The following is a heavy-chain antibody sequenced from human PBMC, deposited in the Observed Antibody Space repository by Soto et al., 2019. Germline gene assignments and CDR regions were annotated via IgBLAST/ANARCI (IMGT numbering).Heavy chain of an antibody. V-gene: IGHV3-23*01. CDR1: GFTFSSYA. D-gene: IGHD3-22*01. Sequence: GGSLRLSCAASGFTFSSYAMSWVRQAPGKGLEWVSAISGSGGSTYYADSVKGRFTLSRDNSKNTLYLQMNSLRAEDTAVYYCAKGPNYYDSSGYPDYWGQGTLVTVSS. J-gene: IGHJ4*02. CDR3: AKGPNYYDSSGYPDY. CDR2: ISGSGGST.